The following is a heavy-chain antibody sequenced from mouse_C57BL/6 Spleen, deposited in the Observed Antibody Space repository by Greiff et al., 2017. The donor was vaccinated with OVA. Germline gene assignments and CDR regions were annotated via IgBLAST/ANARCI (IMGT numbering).Heavy chain of an antibody. D-gene: IGHD1-1*01. CDR2: IDPSDSYT. CDR3: ARGDYYGSNPDY. CDR1: GYTFTSYW. J-gene: IGHJ2*01. V-gene: IGHV1-50*01. Sequence: QVQLQQPGAELVKPGASVKLSCKASGYTFTSYWMQWVKQRPGQGLEWIGEIDPSDSYTNYNQKFKGKATLTVDTSSSTAYMQLSSLTSEDSAVYYCARGDYYGSNPDYWGQGTTLTVSS.